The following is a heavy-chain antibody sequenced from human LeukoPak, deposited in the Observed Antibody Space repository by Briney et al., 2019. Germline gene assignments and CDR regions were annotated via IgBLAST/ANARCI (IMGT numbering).Heavy chain of an antibody. J-gene: IGHJ4*02. CDR1: GGSISSGSYY. CDR2: IYTSGST. D-gene: IGHD6-13*01. Sequence: PSQTLSLTCTVSGGSISSGSYYWIWIRQPAGKGLEWIGRIYTSGSTNYNPSLKSRVTISVDTSKNQFSLKLSSVTAADTAVYYCARAGYSSSWYFDYWGQGTLVTVSS. V-gene: IGHV4-61*02. CDR3: ARAGYSSSWYFDY.